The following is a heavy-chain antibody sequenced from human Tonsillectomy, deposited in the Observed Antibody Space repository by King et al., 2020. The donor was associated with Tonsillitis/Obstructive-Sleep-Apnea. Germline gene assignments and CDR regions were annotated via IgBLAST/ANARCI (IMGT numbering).Heavy chain of an antibody. CDR1: GGSISSYY. CDR3: AKLMEDGYKASFDY. D-gene: IGHD5-24*01. V-gene: IGHV4-59*01. Sequence: VQLQESGPGLVKPSETLSLTCTVSGGSISSYYWSWIRQPPGKGLEWIGYIHYSGSTNYNPSLESRVTISLDTSKNQFSLKLSSVTAADTALYYYAKLMEDGYKASFDYWGQGTLVTVSS. CDR2: IHYSGST. J-gene: IGHJ4*02.